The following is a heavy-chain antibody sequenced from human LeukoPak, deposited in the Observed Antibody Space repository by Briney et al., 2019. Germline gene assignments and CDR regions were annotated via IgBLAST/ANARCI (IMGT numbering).Heavy chain of an antibody. CDR3: AKVGGEWELPNYYYYYMDV. D-gene: IGHD1-26*01. J-gene: IGHJ6*03. V-gene: IGHV3-23*01. Sequence: GGSLRLSCAASGFTFSSYAMSWVRGAPGKGLEWVSAISGSGGSTYYADSVKGRFTISRDNSKNTLYLQMNSLRAEDTAVYYCAKVGGEWELPNYYYYYMDVWGKGTTVTVSS. CDR1: GFTFSSYA. CDR2: ISGSGGST.